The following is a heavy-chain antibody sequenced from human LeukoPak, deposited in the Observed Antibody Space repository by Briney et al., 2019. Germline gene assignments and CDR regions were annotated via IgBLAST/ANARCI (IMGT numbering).Heavy chain of an antibody. J-gene: IGHJ5*02. CDR1: GFTFSSYA. V-gene: IGHV3-23*01. Sequence: GGSLRLSCAASGFTFSSYAMSWVRQAPGKGLEWVSAISGSGGGTYYADSVKGRFTISRDNSKNTLYLQMNSPRAEDTAVYYCASHPAGGNPNWFDPWGQGTLVTVSS. CDR2: ISGSGGGT. D-gene: IGHD6-13*01. CDR3: ASHPAGGNPNWFDP.